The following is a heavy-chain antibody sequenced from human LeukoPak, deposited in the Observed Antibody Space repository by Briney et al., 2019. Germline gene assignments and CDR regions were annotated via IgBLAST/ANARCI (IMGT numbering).Heavy chain of an antibody. CDR3: ARDKGGAHSN. D-gene: IGHD4-17*01. V-gene: IGHV3-66*01. J-gene: IGHJ4*02. CDR1: GFTFSSYE. Sequence: GGSLRLSCAASGFTFSSYEMNWVRQAPGKGLEWVSVIYSGGSTYSADSVKGRFTISRDISKNTLYLQMNSLRAEDTAVYYCARDKGGAHSNWGQGTLVTVSS. CDR2: IYSGGST.